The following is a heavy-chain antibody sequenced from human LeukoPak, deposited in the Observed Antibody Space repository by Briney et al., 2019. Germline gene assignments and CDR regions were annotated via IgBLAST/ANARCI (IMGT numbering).Heavy chain of an antibody. Sequence: GGSLRLSCAASGFTVSSNYMSWVRQAPGKGLEWVSVIYSGGSTYYADSVKGRFTISRDNSKNTLYLQMNSLRAEDTAVYYCARDYRGYSSSWYHLDYWGQGTLVTVSS. J-gene: IGHJ4*02. CDR2: IYSGGST. CDR3: ARDYRGYSSSWYHLDY. CDR1: GFTVSSNY. V-gene: IGHV3-53*01. D-gene: IGHD6-13*01.